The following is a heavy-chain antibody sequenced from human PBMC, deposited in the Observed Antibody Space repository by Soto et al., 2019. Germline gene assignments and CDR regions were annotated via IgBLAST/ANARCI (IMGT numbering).Heavy chain of an antibody. J-gene: IGHJ6*02. V-gene: IGHV3-21*01. CDR3: ARDETGIAARPYNSYGLDV. Sequence: PGGSLRLSCAASGFIFSNYSMNWVRQAPGKGLEWVSSISSRSYIFYADSVKGRFTISRDNAKNSVYLQMNSLRAEDTAVYYCARDETGIAARPYNSYGLDVWGQGTTVTVSS. D-gene: IGHD6-6*01. CDR2: ISSRSYI. CDR1: GFIFSNYS.